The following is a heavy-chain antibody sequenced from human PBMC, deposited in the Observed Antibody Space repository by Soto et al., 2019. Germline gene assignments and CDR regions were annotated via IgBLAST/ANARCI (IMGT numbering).Heavy chain of an antibody. CDR1: GGNFSSYT. Sequence: SVKVSCKASGGNFSSYTISWVRQDPGQGLEWMGRIIPILGIANYAQKFQGRVTITADKSTSTAYMELSSLRSEDTAVYYCARGDCSSTSCYDYWYFDLWGRGTLVTVSS. CDR2: IIPILGIA. CDR3: ARGDCSSTSCYDYWYFDL. D-gene: IGHD2-2*01. V-gene: IGHV1-69*02. J-gene: IGHJ2*01.